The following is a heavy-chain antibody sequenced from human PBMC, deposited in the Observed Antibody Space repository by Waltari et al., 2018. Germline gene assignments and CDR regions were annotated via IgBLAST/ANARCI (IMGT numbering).Heavy chain of an antibody. CDR2: IYSGAEV. CDR3: ARDVAMGLFGIPDHHGWDV. J-gene: IGHJ6*02. V-gene: IGHV3-53*01. D-gene: IGHD3-10*01. Sequence: EVQLVESGGGLIQPGGSLRLSCAASGFPVSSNSTNWSRQAPGKGLEWVSGIYSGAEVHYGDSVKGRFTISRDKNKNTVDLQMNTLRIEDTAIYYCARDVAMGLFGIPDHHGWDVWGQGTTVIVSS. CDR1: GFPVSSNS.